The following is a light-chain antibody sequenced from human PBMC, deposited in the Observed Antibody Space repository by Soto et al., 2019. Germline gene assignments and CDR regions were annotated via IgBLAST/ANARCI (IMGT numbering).Light chain of an antibody. CDR2: GTL. Sequence: EVLLTQSPCTLSLSPGERATLSCRASQSVRSEYFAWYQQKPGQAPRLVMYGTLSRAAGIPDRFAGSGSGTDFTLTISRLEPEDFEVYYCQQYSTEPRTFGQGTKVDIK. CDR3: QQYSTEPRT. V-gene: IGKV3-20*01. CDR1: QSVRSEY. J-gene: IGKJ1*01.